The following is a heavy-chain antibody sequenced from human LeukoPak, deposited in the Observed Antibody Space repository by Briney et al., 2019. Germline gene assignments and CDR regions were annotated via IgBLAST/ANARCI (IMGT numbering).Heavy chain of an antibody. CDR2: ISAYNGNT. Sequence: ASVKVSCKASGYTFTSYYMHWVRQAPGQGLEWMGWISAYNGNTNYAQKFQGRVTMTTDTSTSTAYMELRSLRSDDTAVYYCARDVTVTTFHFDPWGQGTLVTVSS. J-gene: IGHJ5*02. CDR3: ARDVTVTTFHFDP. D-gene: IGHD4-17*01. V-gene: IGHV1-18*04. CDR1: GYTFTSYY.